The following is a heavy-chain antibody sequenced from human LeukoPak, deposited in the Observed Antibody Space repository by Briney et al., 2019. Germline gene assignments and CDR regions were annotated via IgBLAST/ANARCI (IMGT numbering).Heavy chain of an antibody. CDR3: AKGRLRLGELSLASFDY. D-gene: IGHD3-16*02. CDR2: ISWNSGSI. J-gene: IGHJ4*02. V-gene: IGHV3-9*03. Sequence: GGSLRLSCAASGFTFDDYAMHWVRQAPGKGLEWVSGISWNSGSIGYADSVKGRFTISRDNAKNSLYLQMNSLRAEDMVLYYCAKGRLRLGELSLASFDYWGQGTLVTVSS. CDR1: GFTFDDYA.